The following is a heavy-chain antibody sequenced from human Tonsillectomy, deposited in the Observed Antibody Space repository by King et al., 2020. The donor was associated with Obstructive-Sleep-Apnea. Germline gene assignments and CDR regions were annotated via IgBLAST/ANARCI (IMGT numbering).Heavy chain of an antibody. J-gene: IGHJ6*02. V-gene: IGHV3-23*04. D-gene: IGHD6-19*01. Sequence: VQLVESGGGLVQPGGSLRLSCAASGFTFSSFAMTWVRQAPGKGLEWVSTFGGSGSGGSTHYADSVKGRFTISRDDSKNSLFLQMSGLRVDDTAVYYCKKEGPIAVAPSFFYGMDVWGQGTTVTVSS. CDR2: FGGSGSGGST. CDR1: GFTFSSFA. CDR3: KKEGPIAVAPSFFYGMDV.